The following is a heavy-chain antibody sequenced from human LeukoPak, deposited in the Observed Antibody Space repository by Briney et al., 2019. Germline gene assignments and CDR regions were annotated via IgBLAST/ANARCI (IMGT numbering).Heavy chain of an antibody. CDR3: AKHYCSGGSCYYVEIYYYYMDV. Sequence: GGSLRLSCAASGFTFSSYAMSWVCQAPGKGLEWVSAISGSGGSTYYADSVKGRFTISRDNSKNTLYLQMNSLRAEDTAVYYCAKHYCSGGSCYYVEIYYYYMDVWGKGTTVTVSS. CDR2: ISGSGGST. D-gene: IGHD2-15*01. CDR1: GFTFSSYA. J-gene: IGHJ6*03. V-gene: IGHV3-23*01.